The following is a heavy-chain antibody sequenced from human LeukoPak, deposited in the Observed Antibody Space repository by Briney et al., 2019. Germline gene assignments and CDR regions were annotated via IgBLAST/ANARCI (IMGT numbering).Heavy chain of an antibody. CDR2: ISYDGSNK. V-gene: IGHV3-30*04. CDR1: GFTFSTYT. CDR3: ASAIQGN. J-gene: IGHJ4*02. Sequence: GGSLRLSCAASGFTFSTYTIHWVRQAPGKGLEWVAVISYDGSNKYYADSVKGRFTISRDNSKNTLYLQMNSLRAEDTAVYYCASAIQGNWGQGTLVTVSS.